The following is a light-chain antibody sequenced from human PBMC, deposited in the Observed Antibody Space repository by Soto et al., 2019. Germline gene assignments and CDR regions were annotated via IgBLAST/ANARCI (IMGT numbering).Light chain of an antibody. CDR3: SSCTSSSTLLYV. Sequence: SVLTQPASVSGSPGQSITISCTGTSSDVGYYNYVSWYRQHPGKAPRLMIYEVNNRPSGVSNRFSGSKSGNTASLTISGLQAEDEADYYCSSCTSSSTLLYVFGTGTKVTV. J-gene: IGLJ1*01. V-gene: IGLV2-14*01. CDR1: SSDVGYYNY. CDR2: EVN.